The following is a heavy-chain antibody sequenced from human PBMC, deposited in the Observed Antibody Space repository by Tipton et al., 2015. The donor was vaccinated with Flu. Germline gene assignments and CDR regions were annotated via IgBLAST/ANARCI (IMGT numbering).Heavy chain of an antibody. J-gene: IGHJ4*02. CDR1: GGSFSGHY. CDR3: ARGNVYANAYLDS. CDR2: INHTGSA. Sequence: QVQLVQSGPEVKPSETLSLTCAVYGGSFSGHYWTWIRQSPGKGLEWIGEINHTGSANCNPSLKSRVTISVDRSKNQFSLKVTSLTAADTAVYYCARGNVYANAYLDSWGRGTLVIVSS. V-gene: IGHV4-34*01. D-gene: IGHD5/OR15-5a*01.